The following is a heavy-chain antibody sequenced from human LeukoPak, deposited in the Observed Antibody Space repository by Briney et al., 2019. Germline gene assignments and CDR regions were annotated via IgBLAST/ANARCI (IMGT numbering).Heavy chain of an antibody. CDR2: ISTSSSYI. CDR3: ARADSSGYYLVGGFDI. J-gene: IGHJ3*02. CDR1: GFTFSSYS. Sequence: GGSLRLSCAASGFTFSSYSMNWVRQAPGKGLEWVSSISTSSSYIYYAGSVKGRFTISRDNAKNSLFLQMDSLRADDTAVYYCARADSSGYYLVGGFDIWGQGTIVTVSS. D-gene: IGHD3-22*01. V-gene: IGHV3-21*01.